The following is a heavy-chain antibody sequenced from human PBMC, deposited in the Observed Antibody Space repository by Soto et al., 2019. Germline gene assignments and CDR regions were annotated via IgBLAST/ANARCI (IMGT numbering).Heavy chain of an antibody. V-gene: IGHV3-23*01. Sequence: EVQLLESGGGLVQPGGSLRLSCAASGFTFSTYAMSWVRQAPGKGLEWVSVIRSSGDRTYYADSVKGRFTISRDNSTNTLYMQMNSLRAEDTAVYYCAKQQGPGTPYYYAMDVWGQGTTVTVSS. CDR2: IRSSGDRT. D-gene: IGHD1-1*01. CDR3: AKQQGPGTPYYYAMDV. CDR1: GFTFSTYA. J-gene: IGHJ6*02.